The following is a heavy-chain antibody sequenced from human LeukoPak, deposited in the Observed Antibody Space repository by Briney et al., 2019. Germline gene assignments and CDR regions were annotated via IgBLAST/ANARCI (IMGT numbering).Heavy chain of an antibody. CDR1: GGSISSYY. D-gene: IGHD2-8*01. CDR2: IYYSGST. Sequence: SETLSLTCTVSGGSISSYYWSWIRQPPGQGLEWIGYIYYSGSTNYNPSLKSRVIVSVDTSKNQFSLTLSSVTAADTAVYYCARESVYGAAYWGQGTLVTVSS. V-gene: IGHV4-59*01. J-gene: IGHJ4*02. CDR3: ARESVYGAAY.